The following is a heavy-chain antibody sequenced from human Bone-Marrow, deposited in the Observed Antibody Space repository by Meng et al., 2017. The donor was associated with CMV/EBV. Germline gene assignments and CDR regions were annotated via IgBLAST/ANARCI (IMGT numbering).Heavy chain of an antibody. CDR3: ERQGSGYFYFDY. CDR2: IYPGDSDT. V-gene: IGHV5-51*01. J-gene: IGHJ4*02. CDR1: GYSFTSYW. D-gene: IGHD3-22*01. Sequence: EGPLKISCKGSGYSFTSYWIGWLRQMPGKGLEWMGIIYPGDSDTRYSPSFQGQVTISADKSISTAYLQWSSLKASDTAMYYCERQGSGYFYFDYWGQGTLVTVSS.